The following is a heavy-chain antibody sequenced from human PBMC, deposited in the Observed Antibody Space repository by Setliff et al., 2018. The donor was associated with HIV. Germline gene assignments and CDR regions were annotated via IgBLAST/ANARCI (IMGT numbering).Heavy chain of an antibody. D-gene: IGHD2-15*01. CDR1: GLAINNNISTNW. CDR3: ARGGYCSGGSCFSTPDALDI. V-gene: IGHV3-74*01. CDR2: MKTSEDSR. Sequence: GGSLRLSCVASGLAINNNISTNWMHWVRQAPGKGLVWVSRMKTSEDSRRYAVSVRGRFTTSRDNAESTVLLQMDDPRAEDSAVYYCARGGYCSGGSCFSTPDALDIWGQGTTVTVSS. J-gene: IGHJ3*02.